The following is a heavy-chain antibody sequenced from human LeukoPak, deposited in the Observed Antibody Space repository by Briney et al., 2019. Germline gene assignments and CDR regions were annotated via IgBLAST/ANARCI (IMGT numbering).Heavy chain of an antibody. CDR3: ATDSYVSGSYYRLFY. D-gene: IGHD3-10*01. CDR1: GFTFSSYW. Sequence: GGSLRLSCAASGFTFSSYWMSWVRQAPGKGLEWVANIKQDGSEKYYVDSVKGRFTISRDNAKNTLYLQMNNLRAEDTAIYYCATDSYVSGSYYRLFYWGQGTLVTVSS. V-gene: IGHV3-7*01. CDR2: IKQDGSEK. J-gene: IGHJ4*02.